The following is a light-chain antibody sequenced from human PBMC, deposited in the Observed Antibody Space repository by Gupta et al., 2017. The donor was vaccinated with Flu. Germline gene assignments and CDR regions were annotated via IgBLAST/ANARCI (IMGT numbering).Light chain of an antibody. Sequence: QSVLTKPHSPSGTPGPRVTSSCSASTPNIGSNFVFWFQQLPRPAPKLLIYRNDQRPSGVPDRFSGSRSGTSSSLAISGLRSEDEANYYCATWDDSLSEWVFGGGTKVTVL. J-gene: IGLJ3*02. V-gene: IGLV1-47*01. CDR1: TPNIGSNF. CDR3: ATWDDSLSEWV. CDR2: RND.